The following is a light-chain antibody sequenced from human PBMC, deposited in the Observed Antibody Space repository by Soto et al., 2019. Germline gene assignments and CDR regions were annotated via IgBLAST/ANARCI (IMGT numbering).Light chain of an antibody. CDR1: QDISNY. J-gene: IGKJ4*01. Sequence: DIHMTQSPSSLSASVGDRVTITCQASQDISNYLNWYQQKPGKAPKLLIYDASNLETGVPSRFSGSGSGTDFTFTISSLQPEDIATYYCQQYDNLPTFXGGTKVDIK. V-gene: IGKV1-33*01. CDR2: DAS. CDR3: QQYDNLPT.